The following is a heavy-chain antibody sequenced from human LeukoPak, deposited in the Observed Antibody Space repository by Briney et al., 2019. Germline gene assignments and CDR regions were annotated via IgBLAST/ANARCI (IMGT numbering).Heavy chain of an antibody. D-gene: IGHD4-17*01. J-gene: IGHJ6*02. CDR1: GGPFSGYN. V-gene: IGHV4-34*01. CDR2: INHSGST. Sequence: SETLSLTCAVYGGPFSGYNWNWIRQPPGKGPEWIGEINHSGSTNYDPSLRSRVTISVDTSKNQFSLNLCSVTAADTAVYYCARGFDYGDYGQKGMDVWGQGTTVTVSS. CDR3: ARGFDYGDYGQKGMDV.